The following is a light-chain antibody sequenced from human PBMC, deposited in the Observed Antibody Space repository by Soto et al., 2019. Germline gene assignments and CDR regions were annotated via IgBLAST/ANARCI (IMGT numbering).Light chain of an antibody. CDR2: AAS. V-gene: IGKV1-39*01. CDR1: QSISTY. Sequence: DIQMTQSPSSLSASIGDRVTITCRASQSISTYLNWYQHKPGKVPKLLIYAASSLQSGVPSRFSGSGSGTDFTLTISSPQPEDFATYYCQQSYSTPPTFGQGTKVEIK. CDR3: QQSYSTPPT. J-gene: IGKJ1*01.